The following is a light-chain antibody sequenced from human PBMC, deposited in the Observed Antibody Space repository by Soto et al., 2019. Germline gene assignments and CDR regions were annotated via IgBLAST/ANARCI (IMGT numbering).Light chain of an antibody. CDR1: QSLLHSNGYNY. CDR3: MQALQTPWT. Sequence: DHVMTQSPLSLPVTPGEPASISCRSSQSLLHSNGYNYLDWYLQKPGQSPQLLIYLGSNRASGVPDRFSGSGSGTDFTLKISRVEAEDVGVYYCMQALQTPWTFGQGTKVEIK. CDR2: LGS. V-gene: IGKV2-28*01. J-gene: IGKJ1*01.